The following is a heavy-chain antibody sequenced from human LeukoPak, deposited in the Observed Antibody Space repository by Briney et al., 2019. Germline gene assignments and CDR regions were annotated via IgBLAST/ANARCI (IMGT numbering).Heavy chain of an antibody. J-gene: IGHJ4*02. Sequence: GESLKISCKASGYSFSSYWIGWVRQMPGKGLEWMGIIYPGDSDTTYSPSFQGQVTISADKSISTAYLQWSSLKASDTAMYYCARHILDYYDSSGYRIDYWGQGTLVTVSS. V-gene: IGHV5-51*01. CDR3: ARHILDYYDSSGYRIDY. D-gene: IGHD3-22*01. CDR1: GYSFSSYW. CDR2: IYPGDSDT.